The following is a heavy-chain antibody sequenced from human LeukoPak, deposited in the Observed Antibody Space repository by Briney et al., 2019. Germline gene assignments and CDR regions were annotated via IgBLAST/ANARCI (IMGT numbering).Heavy chain of an antibody. CDR1: GFTFDDYA. J-gene: IGHJ4*02. D-gene: IGHD3-10*01. Sequence: PGRSLRLSCAASGFTFDDYAMHWVRQAPWKGLEWVSGISWNSGSIGYADSVKGRFTISRDNAKNSLYLQMNSLRAEDTALYYCAKDYTAMVRGPDYWGQGTLVTVSS. CDR2: ISWNSGSI. V-gene: IGHV3-9*01. CDR3: AKDYTAMVRGPDY.